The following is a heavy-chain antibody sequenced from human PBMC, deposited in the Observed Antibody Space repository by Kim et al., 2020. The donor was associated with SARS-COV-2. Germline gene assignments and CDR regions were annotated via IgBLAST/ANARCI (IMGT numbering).Heavy chain of an antibody. J-gene: IGHJ3*02. Sequence: PTPKSRVTISVDTTKNQFSLKLSSVTAADTAVYYCALAHSSGYYGDAFDIWGQGTMVTVSS. CDR3: ALAHSSGYYGDAFDI. D-gene: IGHD3-22*01. V-gene: IGHV4-30-4*07.